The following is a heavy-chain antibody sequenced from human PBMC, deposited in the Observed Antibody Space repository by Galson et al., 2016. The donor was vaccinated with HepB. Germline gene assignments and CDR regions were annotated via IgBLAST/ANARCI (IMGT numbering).Heavy chain of an antibody. J-gene: IGHJ6*02. CDR3: ARAPRYYQYYGMDV. V-gene: IGHV3-13*01. CDR2: IGTAGET. D-gene: IGHD2-21*01. Sequence: SLRLSCAAPGFSLSKYDMHWVRQERGKGLEWVSGIGTAGETYYPCSVKGRFTISREDAKTSFYLQMNSLRAGDTAIYYCARAPRYYQYYGMDVWGQGTTVTVSS. CDR1: GFSLSKYD.